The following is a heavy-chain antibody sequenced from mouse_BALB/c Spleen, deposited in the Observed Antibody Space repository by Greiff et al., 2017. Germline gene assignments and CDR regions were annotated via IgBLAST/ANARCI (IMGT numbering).Heavy chain of an antibody. CDR3: ARNWNARGAWFAY. CDR1: GFSLTSYG. V-gene: IGHV2-2*02. J-gene: IGHJ3*01. CDR2: IWSGGST. Sequence: VKLMESGPGLVQPSQSLSITCTVSGFSLTSYGVHWVRQSPGKGLEWLGVIWSGGSTDYNAAFISRLSISKDNSKSQVFFKMNSLQANDTAIYYCARNWNARGAWFAYWGQGTLVTVSA.